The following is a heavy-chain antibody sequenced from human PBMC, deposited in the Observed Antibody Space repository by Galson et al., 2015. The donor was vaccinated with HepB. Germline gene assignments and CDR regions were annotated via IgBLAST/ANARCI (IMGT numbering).Heavy chain of an antibody. J-gene: IGHJ4*02. CDR3: ARLASEYAGFDY. Sequence: SVKVSCKASGGTFSSYAISWVRQAPGQGLEWMGGIIPIFGTANYAQKFQGRVTITADESTSTAYMELSSLRSEDTAVYYCARLASEYAGFDYWGQGTLVTVSS. V-gene: IGHV1-69*13. D-gene: IGHD2/OR15-2a*01. CDR2: IIPIFGTA. CDR1: GGTFSSYA.